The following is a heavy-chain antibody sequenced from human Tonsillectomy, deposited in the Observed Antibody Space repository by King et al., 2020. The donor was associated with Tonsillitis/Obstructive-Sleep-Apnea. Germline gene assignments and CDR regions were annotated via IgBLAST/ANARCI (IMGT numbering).Heavy chain of an antibody. J-gene: IGHJ6*03. V-gene: IGHV2-70*11. D-gene: IGHD4-17*01. CDR2: IDWDDDK. CDR3: ARIQRLDYYYYMDV. CDR1: GFSLSTSGMC. Sequence: RVTLKESGPALVKPTQTLTLTCTFSGFSLSTSGMCVSWIRQPPGKALEWLARIDWDDDKYYSTSLKTRLTISKDTSKNQVVLTMTNMDPVDTATYYCARIQRLDYYYYMDVWGKGTTVTVSS.